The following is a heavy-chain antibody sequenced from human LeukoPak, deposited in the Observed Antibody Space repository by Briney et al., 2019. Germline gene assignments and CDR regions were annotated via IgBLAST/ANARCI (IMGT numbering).Heavy chain of an antibody. CDR2: IYIHGTS. CDR3: ARGYWFYFDY. J-gene: IGHJ4*02. Sequence: TSETLSLTCTVSGGSISSYYWSWIRQPAGKGLEWIGRIYIHGTSSYNPSLNSRVTISADTSKNQFSLKLYSVTSADTAVYYCARGYWFYFDYWGQGTLVTVSS. D-gene: IGHD2-8*02. CDR1: GGSISSYY. V-gene: IGHV4-4*07.